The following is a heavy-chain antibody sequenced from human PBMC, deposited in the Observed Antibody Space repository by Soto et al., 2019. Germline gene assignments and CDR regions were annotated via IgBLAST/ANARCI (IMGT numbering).Heavy chain of an antibody. V-gene: IGHV4-34*01. Sequence: SETLSLTCAVYGGSFSGYYWSWIRQPPGKGLEWIGEINHSGSTNYNPSLKSRVTISVDTSKNQFSLKLSSVTAADTAVYYCARGRNLWQQLARGWDPRNYGMDVWGQGTTVTVSS. CDR2: INHSGST. CDR1: GGSFSGYY. D-gene: IGHD6-13*01. CDR3: ARGRNLWQQLARGWDPRNYGMDV. J-gene: IGHJ6*02.